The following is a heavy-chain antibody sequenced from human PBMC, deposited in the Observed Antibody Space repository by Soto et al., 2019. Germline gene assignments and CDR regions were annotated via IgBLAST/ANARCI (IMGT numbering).Heavy chain of an antibody. CDR1: GYTFTSYA. J-gene: IGHJ6*03. V-gene: IGHV1-3*01. D-gene: IGHD2-2*02. CDR2: INAGNGNT. CDR3: AREARDGYCSSTSCYNVFCRYYYMDV. Sequence: QVQLVQSGAEVKKPGASVKVSCKASGYTFTSYAMHWVRQAPGQRLEWMGWINAGNGNTKYSQKFQGRVTITRDTSAITAYMELSSLRSEDTAVYYCAREARDGYCSSTSCYNVFCRYYYMDVWGKGTTVTVSS.